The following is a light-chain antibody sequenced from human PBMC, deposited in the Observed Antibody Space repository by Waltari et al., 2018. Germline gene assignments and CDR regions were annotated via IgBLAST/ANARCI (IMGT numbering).Light chain of an antibody. J-gene: IGKJ1*01. V-gene: IGKV1-5*03. Sequence: DIQMTQSTSTLSASVGDRVPITCRASQSISTWLAWYHQRPGEAPNLLIYKASSLEGGVPSRFSGSGSGTEFTLTISSLQPDDFATYYCHQYHIYPGTFGQGTKVEIK. CDR1: QSISTW. CDR2: KAS. CDR3: HQYHIYPGT.